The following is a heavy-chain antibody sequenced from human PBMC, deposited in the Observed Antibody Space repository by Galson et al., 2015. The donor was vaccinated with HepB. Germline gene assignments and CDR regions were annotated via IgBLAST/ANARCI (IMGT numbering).Heavy chain of an antibody. CDR3: ARASHDSSGYYYPYYFDY. J-gene: IGHJ4*02. Sequence: SLRLSCAASGFTFSSYAMHWVRQAPGKGLEWVAVISYDGSNKYYADSVKGRFTISRDNPKNTLYLQMNSLRAEDTAVYYCARASHDSSGYYYPYYFDYWGQGTLVTVSS. CDR2: ISYDGSNK. D-gene: IGHD3-22*01. V-gene: IGHV3-30-3*01. CDR1: GFTFSSYA.